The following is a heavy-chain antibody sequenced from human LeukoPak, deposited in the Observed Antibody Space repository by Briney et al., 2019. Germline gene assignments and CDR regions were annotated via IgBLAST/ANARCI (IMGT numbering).Heavy chain of an antibody. CDR1: GFRFSYHD. J-gene: IGHJ3*02. Sequence: VGSLRLSCAASGFRFSYHDMHWVRQAPGKGLEFVSSIGVAGAHTFYADSVKGRFTISRDNFQSTMYLQMDGLRPEDSAVYYCARELGGTKTGGFDIWGQGTVVTVSS. V-gene: IGHV3-64*02. CDR2: IGVAGAHT. D-gene: IGHD1-14*01. CDR3: ARELGGTKTGGFDI.